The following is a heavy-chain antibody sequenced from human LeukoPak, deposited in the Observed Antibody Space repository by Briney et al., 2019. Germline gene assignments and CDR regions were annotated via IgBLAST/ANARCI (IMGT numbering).Heavy chain of an antibody. Sequence: PSETLSLTCAVYGESFSGNYWSWIRQPPGKGLEWIGEIKYSGSTSYNPSLKSRVTISADTSKNQFSLNLNSLTAADTAVYYCARGSQSTNWLDPWGQGTLVTVSS. J-gene: IGHJ5*02. CDR2: IKYSGST. CDR1: GESFSGNY. CDR3: ARGSQSTNWLDP. V-gene: IGHV4-34*01.